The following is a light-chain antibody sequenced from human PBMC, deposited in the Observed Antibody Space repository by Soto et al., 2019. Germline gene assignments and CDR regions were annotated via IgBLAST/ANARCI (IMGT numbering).Light chain of an antibody. Sequence: LTQPPSASGSPGQSVTISCTGTSSDVGGYNYVSWYQQHPGKAPKLMIYEVSKRPSGVPDRFSGSKSGNTASLTVSGLQAEDEADYYCSSYAGSNNFVFGTGTKVTVL. CDR3: SSYAGSNNFV. CDR1: SSDVGGYNY. CDR2: EVS. V-gene: IGLV2-8*01. J-gene: IGLJ1*01.